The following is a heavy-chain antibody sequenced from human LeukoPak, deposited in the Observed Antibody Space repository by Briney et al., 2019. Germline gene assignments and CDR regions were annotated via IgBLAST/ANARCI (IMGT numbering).Heavy chain of an antibody. J-gene: IGHJ3*02. D-gene: IGHD3-22*01. CDR1: GFTFSSYG. V-gene: IGHV3-30*02. CDR2: IRYDGSNK. Sequence: GGSLRLSCAASGFTFSSYGMHWVRQAPGKGLEGVAFIRYDGSNKYYADSVKGRFTISRDNSKNTLYLQMNSLRAEDTAVYYCAKDRGVAITMIVVVIDAFDIWGQGTMVTVSS. CDR3: AKDRGVAITMIVVVIDAFDI.